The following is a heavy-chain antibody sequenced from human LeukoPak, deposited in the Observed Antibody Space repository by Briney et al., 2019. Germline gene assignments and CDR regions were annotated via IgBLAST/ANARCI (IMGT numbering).Heavy chain of an antibody. CDR3: ARRGGSGRSFDY. D-gene: IGHD3-10*01. J-gene: IGHJ4*02. V-gene: IGHV4-61*08. CDR1: GASVSSGGYY. Sequence: PSETLSLTCTVSGASVSSGGYYWSWIRQPPGKGLEWIGYIYYSGSTNFNPSLKSRVTISVDTSKNQFSLKVSSVTAADTAGYYCARRGGSGRSFDYWGQGALVTVSS. CDR2: IYYSGST.